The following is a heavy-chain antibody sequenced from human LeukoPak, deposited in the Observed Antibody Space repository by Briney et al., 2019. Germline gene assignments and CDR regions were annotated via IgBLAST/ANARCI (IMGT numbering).Heavy chain of an antibody. V-gene: IGHV4-39*01. Sequence: SETLSLTCTVSGGSISSSSYYWGWIRQPPGKGLEWIGSIYYSGSTYYNPSLKSRVTISVDTSKNPFSLKLSSVTAADTAVYYCARRPLGYCSSTSCYPNWFDPWGQGTLVTVSS. J-gene: IGHJ5*02. CDR1: GGSISSSSYY. CDR2: IYYSGST. CDR3: ARRPLGYCSSTSCYPNWFDP. D-gene: IGHD2-2*01.